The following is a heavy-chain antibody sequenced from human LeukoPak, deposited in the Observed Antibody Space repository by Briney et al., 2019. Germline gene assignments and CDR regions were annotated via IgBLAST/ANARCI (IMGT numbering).Heavy chain of an antibody. V-gene: IGHV1-2*02. CDR3: ARVRAAMDYYYYYYMDV. CDR1: GYTFTGYY. J-gene: IGHJ6*03. Sequence: ASVKVSCKASGYTFTGYYVHWVRQAPGQGLEWMGWINPNSGGTNYAQKFQGRVTMTRDTSISTAYMELSRLRSDDTAVYYCARVRAAMDYYYYYYMDVWGKGTTVTVSS. D-gene: IGHD5-18*01. CDR2: INPNSGGT.